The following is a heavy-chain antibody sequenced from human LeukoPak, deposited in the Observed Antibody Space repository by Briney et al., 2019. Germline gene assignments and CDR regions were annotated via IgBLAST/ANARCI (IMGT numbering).Heavy chain of an antibody. J-gene: IGHJ4*02. CDR3: ASLGATDY. CDR2: ISSSSSTI. D-gene: IGHD1-26*01. Sequence: SGGSLRLSCAASGFTFSSYAMHWVRQAPGKGLEWVSYISSSSSTIYYADSVKGRFTISRDNAKNSLYLQMNSLRAEDTAVYYCASLGATDYWGQGTLVTVSS. CDR1: GFTFSSYA. V-gene: IGHV3-48*01.